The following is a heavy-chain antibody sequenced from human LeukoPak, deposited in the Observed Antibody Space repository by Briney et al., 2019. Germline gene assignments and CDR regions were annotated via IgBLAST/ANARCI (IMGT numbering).Heavy chain of an antibody. CDR1: GYTFTGYY. D-gene: IGHD3-22*01. CDR2: INPNSGGT. V-gene: IGHV1-2*06. CDR3: ASCYYDSSGYYYGFDY. Sequence: GASVKVSCKASGYTFTGYYMHWVRQAPGQGLEWMGRINPNSGGTNYAQKFQGRVTMTRDTSISTAYMELSRLRSDDTAVYYCASCYYDSSGYYYGFDYWGQGTLVTVSS. J-gene: IGHJ4*02.